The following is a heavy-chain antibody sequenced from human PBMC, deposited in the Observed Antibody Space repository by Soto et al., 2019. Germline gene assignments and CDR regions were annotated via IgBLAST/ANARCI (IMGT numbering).Heavy chain of an antibody. Sequence: SEALSLTCAVYGGSLSGYYWSWIRQPPGKGLEWIGEINYPRSTNYNPSLKSRVTISIDTSKNQFSLNLNYVTAADTAVYYCARGSRGYCSSWLDYWGQGTLVTVSS. V-gene: IGHV4-34*01. J-gene: IGHJ4*02. CDR2: INYPRST. D-gene: IGHD6-13*01. CDR1: GGSLSGYY. CDR3: ARGSRGYCSSWLDY.